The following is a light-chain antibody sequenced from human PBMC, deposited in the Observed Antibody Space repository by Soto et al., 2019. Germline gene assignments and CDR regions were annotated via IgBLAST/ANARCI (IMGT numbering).Light chain of an antibody. Sequence: EIVLTQSPATLSLSPGERATLSCRASQSVSSYLAWYQQKPGQAPRLLIYDASNRATGIPARFSGSGSGTDFFLTISSLVPEDFAVYYCQQRSNWPLITFGQGTRLEMK. CDR3: QQRSNWPLIT. CDR2: DAS. CDR1: QSVSSY. V-gene: IGKV3-11*01. J-gene: IGKJ5*01.